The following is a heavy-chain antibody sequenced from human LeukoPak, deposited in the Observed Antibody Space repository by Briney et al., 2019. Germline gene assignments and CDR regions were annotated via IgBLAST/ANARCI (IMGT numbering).Heavy chain of an antibody. CDR2: IRYDGSNK. D-gene: IGHD3-10*01. Sequence: GGSLRLSCAASGFTFSSYGMHWVRQAPGKGLEWVAFIRYDGSNKYYADSVKGRFTISRDNSKNTLYLQMNSLRAEDTAVYYCAKEIGEYDYYYYMDVWGKGTTVTISS. CDR1: GFTFSSYG. J-gene: IGHJ6*03. CDR3: AKEIGEYDYYYYMDV. V-gene: IGHV3-30*02.